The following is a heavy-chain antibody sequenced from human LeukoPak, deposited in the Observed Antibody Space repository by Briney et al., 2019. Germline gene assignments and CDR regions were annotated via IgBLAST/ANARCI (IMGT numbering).Heavy chain of an antibody. V-gene: IGHV1-69*05. CDR2: IIPIFGTV. CDR3: ARDYYDSSGYRQEAFDI. D-gene: IGHD3-22*01. J-gene: IGHJ3*02. Sequence: GASVKVSCKASGGTFSSYAISWVRQAPGQGLEWMGRIIPIFGTVNYAQKFQGRVTITTDESTSTAYMELSSLRSEDTAVYYRARDYYDSSGYRQEAFDIWGQGTMVTVSS. CDR1: GGTFSSYA.